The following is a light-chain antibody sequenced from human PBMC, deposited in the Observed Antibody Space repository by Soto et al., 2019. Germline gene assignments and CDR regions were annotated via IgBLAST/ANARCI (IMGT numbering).Light chain of an antibody. CDR2: AAS. V-gene: IGKV1-27*01. J-gene: IGKJ1*01. Sequence: DIQMTQSPSSLSASVGERVTITCRASQGISNYLAWYQQKPGQVPKLLIYAASTLQSGPPSRFSGSGSGTDFTLTISSLQPEDFATYYCQQYNSAPRTFGQGTKVEIK. CDR1: QGISNY. CDR3: QQYNSAPRT.